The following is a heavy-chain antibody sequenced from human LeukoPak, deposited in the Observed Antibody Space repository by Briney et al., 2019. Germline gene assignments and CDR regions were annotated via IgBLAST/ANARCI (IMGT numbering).Heavy chain of an antibody. CDR1: GGSISSGGYY. CDR3: ARVLTTVVTHAFDI. J-gene: IGHJ3*02. CDR2: IYHSGST. V-gene: IGHV4-30-2*01. Sequence: KPSQTLSLTCTVSGGSISSGGYYWSWIRQPPGKGLEWIGYIYHSGSTYYNPSLKSRVTISVDRSKNQFSLKLSSVTAADTAVYYCARVLTTVVTHAFDIWGQGTMVTVSS. D-gene: IGHD4-23*01.